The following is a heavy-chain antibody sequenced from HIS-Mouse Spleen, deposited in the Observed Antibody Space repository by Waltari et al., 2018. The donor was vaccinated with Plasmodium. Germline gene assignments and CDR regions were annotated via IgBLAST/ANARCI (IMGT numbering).Heavy chain of an antibody. CDR1: GFTFRSSD. V-gene: IGHV3-13*01. CDR2: IGTAVDT. D-gene: IGHD1-1*01. Sequence: EVQLVESGGGLVQPGGSLRLSLRASGFTFRSSDMPWVRQAKGKGLEWVSAIGTAVDTYYPGSVKGRFTISRENAKNSLYLQMNSLRAGDTAVYYCARGRWNHAFDIWGQGTMVTVSS. J-gene: IGHJ3*02. CDR3: ARGRWNHAFDI.